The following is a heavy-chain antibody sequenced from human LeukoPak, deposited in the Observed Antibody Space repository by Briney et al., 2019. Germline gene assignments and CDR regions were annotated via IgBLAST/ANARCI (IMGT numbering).Heavy chain of an antibody. CDR1: GFTFSSYS. D-gene: IGHD6-13*01. J-gene: IGHJ4*02. CDR3: ARDIVGLAAAGSPADY. Sequence: PGGSLRLSCAASGFTFSSYSMNWVRQAPGKGLEWVSSISSSSSYIYYADSVKGRFTISRDNAKNSLYLQMNSLRAEDTAVYYCARDIVGLAAAGSPADYWGQGTLVTVSS. V-gene: IGHV3-21*01. CDR2: ISSSSSYI.